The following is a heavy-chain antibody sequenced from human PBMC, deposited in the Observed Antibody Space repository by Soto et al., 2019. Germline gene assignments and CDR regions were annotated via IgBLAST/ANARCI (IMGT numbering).Heavy chain of an antibody. CDR2: IYWDDDK. J-gene: IGHJ6*02. CDR1: GFSLSTSGVG. Sequence: ITLKESGPTLVKPTQSLTLTCTFSGFSLSTSGVGVGWIRQPPRKALEWLALIYWDDDKRYSPSLKSRLTISKDTSKNPVVLTMTKMDSVDTAKYYCAHHGYYSYGLDVWGQGTTVTVSS. CDR3: AHHGYYSYGLDV. V-gene: IGHV2-5*02.